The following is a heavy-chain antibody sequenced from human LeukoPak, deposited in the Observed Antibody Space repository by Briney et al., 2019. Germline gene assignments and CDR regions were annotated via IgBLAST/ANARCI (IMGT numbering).Heavy chain of an antibody. J-gene: IGHJ4*02. D-gene: IGHD1-26*01. Sequence: SEILSLTCTVSGYSISSGYYWGWIRQPPGKGLEWIGSIYHSGSTYYNPSLKSRVTISVDTSKNQFSLKLSSVTAADTAVYYCAREYSGSYYGWGQGTLVTVSS. V-gene: IGHV4-38-2*02. CDR3: AREYSGSYYG. CDR2: IYHSGST. CDR1: GYSISSGYY.